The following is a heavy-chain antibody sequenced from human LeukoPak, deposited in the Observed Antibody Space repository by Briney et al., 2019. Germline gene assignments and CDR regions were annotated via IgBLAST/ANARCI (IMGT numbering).Heavy chain of an antibody. Sequence: PSETLSLTCTVSGGSISSSSYYWGWIRQPPGTGLEWIGSIYYSGSTYYNPSLKSRVTITVDTSKNQFSLKLSSVTAADTAVYYCARHWLIDYWGQGTLVTVSS. D-gene: IGHD6-19*01. CDR2: IYYSGST. CDR3: ARHWLIDY. J-gene: IGHJ4*02. V-gene: IGHV4-39*01. CDR1: GGSISSSSYY.